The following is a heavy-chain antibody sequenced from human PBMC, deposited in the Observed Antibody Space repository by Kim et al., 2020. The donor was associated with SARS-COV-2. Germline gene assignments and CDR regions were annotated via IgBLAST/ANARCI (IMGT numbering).Heavy chain of an antibody. V-gene: IGHV3-11*06. CDR3: ARGTRSCGDDSFSNIDY. Sequence: VKGRVTISRDNAKNSLYLQMNSLRGEDTAVYYCARGTRSCGDDSFSNIDYWGQGTLVTVSS. J-gene: IGHJ4*02. D-gene: IGHD2-21*02.